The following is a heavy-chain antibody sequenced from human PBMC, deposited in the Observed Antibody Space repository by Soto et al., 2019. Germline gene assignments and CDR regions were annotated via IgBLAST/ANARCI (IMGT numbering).Heavy chain of an antibody. V-gene: IGHV3-11*01. CDR1: GFTFSDYY. Sequence: GSLRLSCAASGFTFSDYYMSWIRQAPGKGLEWVSYISSSGSIIYYADSVKGRFTISRDNAKNSLYLQMNSLRAEDAAVYYCARNLGYYDSSGYFDYWGQGTLATVSS. D-gene: IGHD3-22*01. CDR2: ISSSGSII. J-gene: IGHJ4*02. CDR3: ARNLGYYDSSGYFDY.